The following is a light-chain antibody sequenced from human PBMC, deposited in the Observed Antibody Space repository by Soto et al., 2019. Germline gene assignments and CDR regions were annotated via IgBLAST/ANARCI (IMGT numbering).Light chain of an antibody. CDR2: EVS. J-gene: IGLJ2*01. Sequence: QSVLTQPASVSGSPGQSITISCTGTSSDVGGYNYVSWYQQHPGKAPKLMIYEVSNRPSGVSNRFSGSKSRNTASLTISGLKAEDEAAYYCSSYTSSSTVVFGGGTKLTVL. V-gene: IGLV2-14*01. CDR3: SSYTSSSTVV. CDR1: SSDVGGYNY.